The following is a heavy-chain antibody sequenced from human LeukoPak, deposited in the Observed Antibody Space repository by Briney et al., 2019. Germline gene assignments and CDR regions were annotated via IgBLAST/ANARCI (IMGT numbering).Heavy chain of an antibody. V-gene: IGHV1-18*01. CDR2: ISAYNGNT. Sequence: ASVKVSCKASGYTFTSYGISWVRQAPGQGLEWMGWISAYNGNTNYAQRLQGRVTMTTDTSTSTAYMELSRLRSDNTAVYYCGRGVSLANYWGQGTLVTVSS. J-gene: IGHJ4*02. CDR1: GYTFTSYG. CDR3: GRGVSLANY.